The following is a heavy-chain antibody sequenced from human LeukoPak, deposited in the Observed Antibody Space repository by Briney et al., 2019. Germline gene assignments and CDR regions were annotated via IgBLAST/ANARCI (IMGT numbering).Heavy chain of an antibody. J-gene: IGHJ3*02. CDR3: AKARPIGIRIAAYTRGAFDI. D-gene: IGHD6-13*01. V-gene: IGHV3-7*01. CDR2: IKQDGSEK. CDR1: GFTFSSYA. Sequence: SGGSLRLSCAASGFTFSSYAMSWVRQAPGKGLEWVANIKQDGSEKYYVDSVKGRFTISRDNAKNSLYLQVNSLRAEDTAVYYCAKARPIGIRIAAYTRGAFDIWGQGTMVTVSS.